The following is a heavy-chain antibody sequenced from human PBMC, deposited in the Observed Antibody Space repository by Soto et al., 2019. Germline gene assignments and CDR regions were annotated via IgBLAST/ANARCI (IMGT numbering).Heavy chain of an antibody. Sequence: QVQLVQSGAEVKKPGSSVEVSCKASGGTFSSYSISWVRQAPGQRLEWMGGLIPIFGTANYAQKFQGRVTISADESTSTAYIELSSLRCEDTAVYYCAIEYSSSPPYHPIGCWGQGTLVTVFS. D-gene: IGHD6-6*01. CDR1: GGTFSSYS. J-gene: IGHJ4*02. V-gene: IGHV1-69*01. CDR2: LIPIFGTA. CDR3: AIEYSSSPPYHPIGC.